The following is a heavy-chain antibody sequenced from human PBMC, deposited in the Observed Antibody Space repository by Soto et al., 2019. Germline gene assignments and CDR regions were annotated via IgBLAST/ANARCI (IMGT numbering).Heavy chain of an antibody. CDR2: IWYDGSNK. D-gene: IGHD6-13*01. J-gene: IGHJ6*02. CDR1: VFTFSSYG. CDR3: ARASLPIAAAGTGRYYYYGMDV. V-gene: IGHV3-33*01. Sequence: PWWSLRLSCSASVFTFSSYGMHWFRQAPGKGLEWVAVIWYDGSNKYYADSVKGRFTISRDNSKNTLYLQMNSLRAEDTAVYYCARASLPIAAAGTGRYYYYGMDVWGQGTTVTVSS.